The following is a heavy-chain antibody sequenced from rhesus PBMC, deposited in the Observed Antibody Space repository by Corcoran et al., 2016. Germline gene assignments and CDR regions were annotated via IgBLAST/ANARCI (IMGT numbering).Heavy chain of an antibody. Sequence: QLQLQESGPGLVKPSETLSLTCAVSGGSISSNYWSWIRQPPGMGLEGIGLISGSGGNTDYNPYLKCRVIISTDTSKNQFSLKLSSVTDADTAVYYCARDRLTTDYLFKRVLATVSS. J-gene: IGHJ4*01. CDR3: ARDRLTTDY. CDR1: GGSISSNY. V-gene: IGHV4-173*01. CDR2: ISGSGGNT. D-gene: IGHD1-44*01.